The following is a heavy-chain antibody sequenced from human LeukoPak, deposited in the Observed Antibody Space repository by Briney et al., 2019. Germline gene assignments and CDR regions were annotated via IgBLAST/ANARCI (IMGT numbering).Heavy chain of an antibody. CDR2: INPSGGST. Sequence: GASVKVSCKASGCTFTSYYIHWVRQAPGQGLEWMGIINPSGGSTSYAQKFQGRVTMSRDMSTNTVYMELSSLRSEDTAVYYCARVAVGGHWFDPWGQGTLVTVSS. D-gene: IGHD3-10*01. CDR1: GCTFTSYY. J-gene: IGHJ5*02. CDR3: ARVAVGGHWFDP. V-gene: IGHV1-46*01.